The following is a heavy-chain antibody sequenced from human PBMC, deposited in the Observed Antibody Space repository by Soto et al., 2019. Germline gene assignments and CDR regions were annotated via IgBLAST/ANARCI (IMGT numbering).Heavy chain of an antibody. D-gene: IGHD3-22*01. CDR2: VSGSGGAT. J-gene: IGHJ6*02. CDR3: AKETRXXMLGVVIPQDDFYYGMDV. V-gene: IGHV3-23*01. Sequence: EVHLLESGGGLVRPGGSLTLSCSASGFAFNTYAMSWVRQAPGRGLEWVSGVSGSGGATYYAASVKGRFSVSRDKSKNILYLEMNSLRADDTAKYYCAKETRXXMLGVVIPQDDFYYGMDVWGQGTSVTV. CDR1: GFAFNTYA.